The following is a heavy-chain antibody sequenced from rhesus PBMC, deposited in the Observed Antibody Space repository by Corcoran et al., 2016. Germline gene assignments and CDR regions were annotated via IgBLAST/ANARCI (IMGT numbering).Heavy chain of an antibody. CDR2: ISYSGST. J-gene: IGHJ3*01. Sequence: QVQLEESGPGLVKPSETLSLTCAVSGGPISRSYYYWTWFRQAPGTGLEWMGYISYSGSTSYNPSLKSRVTISRDTSKNQFSLKLSSVTAADTAVYYCAREVGDAFDFWGQGLRVTVSS. V-gene: IGHV4-122*02. CDR1: GGPISRSYYY. D-gene: IGHD1-44*01. CDR3: AREVGDAFDF.